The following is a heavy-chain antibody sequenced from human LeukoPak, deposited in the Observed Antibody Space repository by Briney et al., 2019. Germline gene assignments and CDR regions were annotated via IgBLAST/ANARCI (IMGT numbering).Heavy chain of an antibody. J-gene: IGHJ4*02. V-gene: IGHV3-23*01. D-gene: IGHD1-26*01. CDR1: GFTLSSYA. CDR2: ISGSGGST. CDR3: AKVREIDY. Sequence: GGALVLSCAAPGFTLSSYAMGWVRPAPGKGPEWVSAISGSGGSTYYADSVKGRFTISRDNSKNTLHLKMNSLRAEDTAVYFCAKVREIDYWGQGTLVTVS.